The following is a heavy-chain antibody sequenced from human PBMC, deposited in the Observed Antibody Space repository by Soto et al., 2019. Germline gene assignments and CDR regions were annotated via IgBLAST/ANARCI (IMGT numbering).Heavy chain of an antibody. CDR2: MSYDGSNK. CDR1: GFTFSSYA. D-gene: IGHD6-13*01. Sequence: PGGSLRLSCAASGFTFSSYAMHWVRQAPGKGLEWVAVMSYDGSNKYYADSVKGRFTISRDNSKNTLYLQMNSLRAEDTAVYYCASRPRQQHLDYWGQGTLVTVSS. J-gene: IGHJ4*02. V-gene: IGHV3-30-3*01. CDR3: ASRPRQQHLDY.